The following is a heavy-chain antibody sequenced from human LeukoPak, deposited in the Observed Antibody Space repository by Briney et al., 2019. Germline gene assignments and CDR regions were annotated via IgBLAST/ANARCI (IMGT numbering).Heavy chain of an antibody. CDR2: ISSSSSYI. D-gene: IGHD4-11*01. CDR1: GFTFSSYS. V-gene: IGHV3-21*01. Sequence: GGSLRLSCAASGFTFSSYSMNWVRQAPGKGLEWVSSISSSSSYIYYADSVKGRFTISRDNAKTSLYLQMNSLRAEDTAVYYCAREPPLFYSIDPSYYYYYMDVWGKGTTVTVSS. J-gene: IGHJ6*03. CDR3: AREPPLFYSIDPSYYYYYMDV.